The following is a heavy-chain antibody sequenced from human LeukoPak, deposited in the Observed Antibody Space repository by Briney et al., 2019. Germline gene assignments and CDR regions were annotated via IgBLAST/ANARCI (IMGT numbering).Heavy chain of an antibody. CDR1: GYTFTSYD. Sequence: GASVKVSCKASGYTFTSYDINWLRQATGQGLEWMGWMNPNSGNTGYAQKFQGRVTMTRNTSISTAYMELSSLRSEDTAVYYCARVYGDYYYYYGMDVWGQGTTVTVSS. D-gene: IGHD4-17*01. J-gene: IGHJ6*02. CDR3: ARVYGDYYYYYGMDV. CDR2: MNPNSGNT. V-gene: IGHV1-8*01.